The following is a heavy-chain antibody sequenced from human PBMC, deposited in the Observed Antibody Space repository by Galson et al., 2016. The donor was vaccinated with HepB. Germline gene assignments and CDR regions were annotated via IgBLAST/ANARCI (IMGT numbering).Heavy chain of an antibody. CDR2: IYSGGST. D-gene: IGHD6-13*01. CDR1: GFSVSSNY. J-gene: IGHJ3*02. V-gene: IGHV3-53*01. CDR3: AREAIAAAGTHDAFDI. Sequence: SLRLSCAASGFSVSSNYIIWVRQAPGKGLEWVSAIYSGGSTYYADAVKGHFTVSRDNPKNTVYLQMNSLRAEDTAVYCCAREAIAAAGTHDAFDIWGQGTMVTVCS.